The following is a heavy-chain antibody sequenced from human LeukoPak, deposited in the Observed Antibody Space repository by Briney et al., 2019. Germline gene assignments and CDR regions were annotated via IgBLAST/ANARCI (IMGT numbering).Heavy chain of an antibody. D-gene: IGHD3-10*01. CDR2: IYTSGST. Sequence: SQTLSLTCTVSGGSISSGSYYWNWIRQPAGKGLEWIGRIYTSGSTNYNPSLKSRVTMSVDTSKNQFSLKLSSVTAADTAVYYCAVLTMVRGVIGAYFDYWGQGTLVTVSS. J-gene: IGHJ4*02. CDR3: AVLTMVRGVIGAYFDY. CDR1: GGSISSGSYY. V-gene: IGHV4-61*02.